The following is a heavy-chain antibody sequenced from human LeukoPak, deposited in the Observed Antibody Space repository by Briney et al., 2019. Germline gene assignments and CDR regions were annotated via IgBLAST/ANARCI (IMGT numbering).Heavy chain of an antibody. J-gene: IGHJ4*02. CDR3: AIGFATGPTVTHDY. D-gene: IGHD4-17*01. Sequence: GGSLRLSCAASGFTFDDYGMSWVRQAPGKGLEWVSGINWNGGSTGYADSVKGRFTISRDNAKNSLYLQMDSLRAEDTALYYCAIGFATGPTVTHDYWGQGTLVTVSS. CDR2: INWNGGST. V-gene: IGHV3-20*04. CDR1: GFTFDDYG.